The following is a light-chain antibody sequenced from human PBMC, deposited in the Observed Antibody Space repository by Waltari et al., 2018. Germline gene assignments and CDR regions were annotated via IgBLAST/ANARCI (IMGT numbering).Light chain of an antibody. CDR3: SSYTTSITWV. J-gene: IGLJ3*02. CDR1: SSDIGAYNY. V-gene: IGLV2-14*01. Sequence: QSALTQPASVSGSPGQSITISCTGASSDIGAYNYVSWFQQHPGKAPKLMIYEVSNRPSGVLNRFSGSKSGNTASLTISGLQTEDEADYYCSSYTTSITWVFGGGTKLTVL. CDR2: EVS.